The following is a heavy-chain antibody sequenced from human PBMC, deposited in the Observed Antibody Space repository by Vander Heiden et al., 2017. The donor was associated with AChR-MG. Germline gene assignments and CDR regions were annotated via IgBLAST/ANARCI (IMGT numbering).Heavy chain of an antibody. CDR3: ARAGGDGVAAIYMDV. CDR2: IGTAGDT. D-gene: IGHD2-15*01. J-gene: IGHJ6*03. V-gene: IGHV3-13*01. CDR1: GFTFSSYD. Sequence: EVQLVESGGGLVQPGGSLRLSCAASGFTFSSYDMHWVRQATGKGLEWVSAIGTAGDTYYPGSVKGRFTIPRENAKNSLYLQMNSLRAGDTAVYYCARAGGDGVAAIYMDVWGKGTTVTVSS.